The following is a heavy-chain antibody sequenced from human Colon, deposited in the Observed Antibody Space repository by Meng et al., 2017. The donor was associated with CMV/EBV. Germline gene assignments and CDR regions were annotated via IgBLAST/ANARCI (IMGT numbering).Heavy chain of an antibody. D-gene: IGHD3-3*01. Sequence: QVESEQSGDEEKEPGESVKDSCQTCGHTFNGYFMHWVRQAPGQGLEWMGWINPVTGETSYAQKFQVRVTMDRDTSISTAYMELSSLRSDDTAVYYCATFGGDFDYWGQGTLVTVSS. J-gene: IGHJ4*02. V-gene: IGHV1-2*02. CDR2: INPVTGET. CDR1: GHTFNGYF. CDR3: ATFGGDFDY.